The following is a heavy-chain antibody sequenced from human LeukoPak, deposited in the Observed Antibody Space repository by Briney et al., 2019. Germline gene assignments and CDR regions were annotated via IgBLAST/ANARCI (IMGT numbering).Heavy chain of an antibody. J-gene: IGHJ1*01. Sequence: SETLSLTCTVSGGSISRSSYYWGWIRQPPGKGLEWIGSFYYSGSTYYNPSLQSRVTISADTSKDQFSLKLSSVTAADTAVYYCASLEYGDYTFHHWGQGTLVTVSS. CDR3: ASLEYGDYTFHH. CDR2: FYYSGST. CDR1: GGSISRSSYY. D-gene: IGHD4-17*01. V-gene: IGHV4-39*01.